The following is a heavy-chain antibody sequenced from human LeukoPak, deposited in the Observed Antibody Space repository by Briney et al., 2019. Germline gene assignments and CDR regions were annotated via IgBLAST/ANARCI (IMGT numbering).Heavy chain of an antibody. CDR3: ARGYCSSTSCRILGYYYCMDV. CDR2: ISSSSSYI. CDR1: GFTFSSYS. D-gene: IGHD2-2*01. V-gene: IGHV3-21*01. J-gene: IGHJ6*02. Sequence: GGSLRLSCAASGFTFSSYSMNWVRQAPGKGLEWVSSISSSSSYIYYADSVKGRFTISRDNAKNSLYLQMNSLRAEDTAVYYCARGYCSSTSCRILGYYYCMDVWGQGTTVTVSS.